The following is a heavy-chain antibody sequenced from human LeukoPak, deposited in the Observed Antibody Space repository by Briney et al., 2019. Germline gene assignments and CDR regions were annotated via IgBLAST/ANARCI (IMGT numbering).Heavy chain of an antibody. J-gene: IGHJ1*01. CDR1: GYTFTSYD. Sequence: ASVKVSCKASGYTFTSYDINWVRQATGQGLEWMGWMNPNSGNTGYARKFQGRVTMTRNTSISTANMELSSLRSEDTAVYYCAREGVGATVFQHWGQGTLVTVSS. CDR2: MNPNSGNT. D-gene: IGHD1-26*01. CDR3: AREGVGATVFQH. V-gene: IGHV1-8*01.